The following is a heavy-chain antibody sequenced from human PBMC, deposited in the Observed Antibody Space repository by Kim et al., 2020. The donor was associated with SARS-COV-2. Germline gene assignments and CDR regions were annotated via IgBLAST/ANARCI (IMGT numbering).Heavy chain of an antibody. D-gene: IGHD3-10*01. V-gene: IGHV3-15*01. Sequence: GGTTYYAAPVKGRFTSSRDDSKSTLFLQMNSLKTEDTAVYYCATGVSTFDAWGQGTLVTVSS. CDR3: ATGVSTFDA. J-gene: IGHJ4*02. CDR2: GGTT.